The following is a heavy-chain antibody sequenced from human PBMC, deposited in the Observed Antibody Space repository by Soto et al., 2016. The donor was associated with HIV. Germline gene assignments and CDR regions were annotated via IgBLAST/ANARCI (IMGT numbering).Heavy chain of an antibody. J-gene: IGHJ4*02. CDR1: KFNFRDSW. V-gene: IGHV3-74*03. D-gene: IGHD2-15*01. CDR3: TREAPCSGGSCYSFDS. CDR2: ISNDGSDT. Sequence: EVQLLESGGGLVQPGGSLRLSCAASKFNFRDSWMHWVRQGPGQGLVWVSRISNDGSDTTYADSVKGRFTISRDNAKNTLYLQMNSLRVEDTAVYFCTREAPCSGGSCYSFDSWGQGTLVTGLL.